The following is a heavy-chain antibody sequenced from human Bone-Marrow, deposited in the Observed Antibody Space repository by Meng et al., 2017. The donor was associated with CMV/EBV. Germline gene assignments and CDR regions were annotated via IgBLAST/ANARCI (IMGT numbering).Heavy chain of an antibody. CDR3: ARAPPGIWLARFDY. CDR2: ISYDGSNK. J-gene: IGHJ4*02. D-gene: IGHD3-22*01. Sequence: LSLTCAASGFTFSSYAMHWVRQAPGKGLEWVAVISYDGSNKYYADSVKGRFTISRDNSKNTLYLQMNSLRAEDTAVYYCARAPPGIWLARFDYWGQGTLVTV. CDR1: GFTFSSYA. V-gene: IGHV3-30*04.